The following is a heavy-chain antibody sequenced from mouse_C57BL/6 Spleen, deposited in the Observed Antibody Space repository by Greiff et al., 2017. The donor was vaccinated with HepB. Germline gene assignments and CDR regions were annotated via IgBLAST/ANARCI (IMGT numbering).Heavy chain of an antibody. Sequence: EVQLMESGGGLVQPGGSMKLSCVASGFTFSNYWMNWVRQSPEKGLEWVAQIRLKSDNYATHYAESVKGWFTISRDDSKSSVYLQMNNLRAEDTGIYYCTGGIYYDYGRGFAYWGQGTLVTVSA. J-gene: IGHJ3*01. CDR1: GFTFSNYW. CDR2: IRLKSDNYAT. V-gene: IGHV6-3*01. CDR3: TGGIYYDYGRGFAY. D-gene: IGHD2-4*01.